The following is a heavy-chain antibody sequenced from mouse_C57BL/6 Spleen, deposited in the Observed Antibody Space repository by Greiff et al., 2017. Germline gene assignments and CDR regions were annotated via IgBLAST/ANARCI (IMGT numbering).Heavy chain of an antibody. V-gene: IGHV5-4*01. J-gene: IGHJ4*01. CDR2: ISDGGSYP. CDR3: ARDISTGVAKDYCAMDY. D-gene: IGHD1-1*01. Sequence: EVKVVESGGGLVKPGGSLKLSCAASGFTFSSYSMSWVRQTPEKRLEWVATISDGGSYPYYPDNLKGRVTISIDTATHNLYLQLSHLKSQTTAMYSCARDISTGVAKDYCAMDYWGQGTLVTVSA. CDR1: GFTFSSYS.